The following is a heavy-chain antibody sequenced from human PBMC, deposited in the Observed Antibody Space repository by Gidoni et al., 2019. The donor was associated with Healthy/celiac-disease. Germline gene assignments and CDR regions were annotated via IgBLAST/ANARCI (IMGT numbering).Heavy chain of an antibody. CDR2: IYYSGST. CDR1: GGSISSSSYY. J-gene: IGHJ5*02. D-gene: IGHD3-3*01. V-gene: IGHV4-39*01. Sequence: QLQLQESGPGLVKPSETLSLTCTVSGGSISSSSYYWGWIRQPPGKGLEWIGSIYYSGSTYYNPSLKSRVTISVDTSKNQFSLKLSSVTAADTAVYYCARAQSYYDFWSGNNWFDPWGQGTLVTVSS. CDR3: ARAQSYYDFWSGNNWFDP.